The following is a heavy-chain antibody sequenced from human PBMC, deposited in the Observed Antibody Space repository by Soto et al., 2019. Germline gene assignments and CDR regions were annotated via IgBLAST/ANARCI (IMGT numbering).Heavy chain of an antibody. CDR2: IKSKTDGGTT. CDR3: TTQLVSPAFDI. J-gene: IGHJ3*02. V-gene: IGHV3-15*01. CDR1: GFTFSNYS. D-gene: IGHD1-1*01. Sequence: PGGSLRLSCAASGFTFSNYSMSWVRQAPGKGLEWVGRIKSKTDGGTTDYAAPVKGRFTISRDDSKNTLYLQMNSLKTEDTAVYYCTTQLVSPAFDIWGQGTMVTVSS.